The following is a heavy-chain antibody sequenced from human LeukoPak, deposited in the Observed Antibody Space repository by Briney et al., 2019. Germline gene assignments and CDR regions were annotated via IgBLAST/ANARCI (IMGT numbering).Heavy chain of an antibody. CDR3: ARDSTYYYDSGSSGPHYFDN. D-gene: IGHD3-10*01. Sequence: PGGSLRLSCAASGFTFSSYRMSWVRQAPGKGLEWVANIKQDGSEKYYVDSVKGRFTISRDNAKNSLYLQMNSLRPEDTAVYYCARDSTYYYDSGSSGPHYFDNWGQGTLVTVSS. CDR1: GFTFSSYR. CDR2: IKQDGSEK. V-gene: IGHV3-7*01. J-gene: IGHJ4*02.